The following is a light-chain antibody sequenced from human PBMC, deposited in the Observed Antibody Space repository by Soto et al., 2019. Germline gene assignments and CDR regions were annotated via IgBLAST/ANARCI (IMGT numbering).Light chain of an antibody. J-gene: IGLJ1*01. CDR3: SSYAGSSNV. V-gene: IGLV2-8*01. Sequence: ALTQPPSASGSPGQSVAISCTGTSSDVGGYNYVSWYQRHPGKAPKLMIYEVNKRPSGVPDRFSGSKSGNTASLTVSGLQAEDEADYYCSSYAGSSNVFGTGTKVTVL. CDR2: EVN. CDR1: SSDVGGYNY.